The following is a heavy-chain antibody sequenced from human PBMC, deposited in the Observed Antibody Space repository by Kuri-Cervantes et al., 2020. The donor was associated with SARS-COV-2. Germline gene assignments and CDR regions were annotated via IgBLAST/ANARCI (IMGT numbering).Heavy chain of an antibody. J-gene: IGHJ3*02. CDR2: IKKDGSEK. V-gene: IGHV3-7*01. CDR1: GFSFSMYW. D-gene: IGHD6-19*01. Sequence: GGSLRPPWAASGFSFSMYWMSWVRQAPGKGLEWVANIKKDGSEKYYVDSVKGRFTISRDNAKNSLYLQMNSLRAEDTAVYYCAREQWLELDAFDIWGHGTMVTVSS. CDR3: AREQWLELDAFDI.